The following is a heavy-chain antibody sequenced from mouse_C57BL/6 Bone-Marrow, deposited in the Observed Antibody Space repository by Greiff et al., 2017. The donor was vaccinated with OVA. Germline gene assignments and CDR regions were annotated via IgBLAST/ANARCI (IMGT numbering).Heavy chain of an antibody. CDR2: IDPSDSYT. Sequence: QVQLQQPGAELVMPGASVKLSCTASGYTFTSYWMHWVKQRPGQGLEWIGEIDPSDSYTNYNQQFKGKSTLTVDKSSSTAYMHLSSLTSEDSAVYYCARSFDGYYLYYFDYWGQGTTLTVSS. CDR1: GYTFTSYW. V-gene: IGHV1-69*01. D-gene: IGHD2-3*01. CDR3: ARSFDGYYLYYFDY. J-gene: IGHJ2*01.